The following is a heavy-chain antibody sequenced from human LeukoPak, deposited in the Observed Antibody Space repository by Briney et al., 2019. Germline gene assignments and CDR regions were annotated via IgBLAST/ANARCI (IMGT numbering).Heavy chain of an antibody. V-gene: IGHV4-30-4*02. CDR1: GGTISSGDYY. CDR2: IYYSGST. J-gene: IGHJ5*02. Sequence: SETLSLTCTVSGGTISSGDYYWSWIRQPPGKGLEWIGYIYYSGSTYYNSSLKSRVTISVDTSKNQFSLKLSSVTAADTAVYYCARVKFYSSSWWEDGYNWFDPWGQGTLVTVSS. D-gene: IGHD6-13*01. CDR3: ARVKFYSSSWWEDGYNWFDP.